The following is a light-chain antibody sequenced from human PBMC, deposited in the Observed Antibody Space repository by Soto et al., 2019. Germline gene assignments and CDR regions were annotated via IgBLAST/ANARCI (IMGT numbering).Light chain of an antibody. CDR2: AAS. Sequence: EIVLTQSPATLSLSPVERAALSFMASQSVKNNVAWYQQKPGQAPRLLIYAASTRATDIPTRFSGRGSGTEFTLTISSLQSEDFAVYYCHQYNNYMYSFGQGTKVDIK. CDR3: HQYNNYMYS. J-gene: IGKJ2*03. V-gene: IGKV3-15*01. CDR1: QSVKNN.